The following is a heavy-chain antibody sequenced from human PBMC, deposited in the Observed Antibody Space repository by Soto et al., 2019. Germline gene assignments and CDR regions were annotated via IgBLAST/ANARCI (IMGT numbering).Heavy chain of an antibody. CDR2: IIPILGIA. CDR3: GRDLITMIGYFDY. J-gene: IGHJ4*02. CDR1: GGTFSSYT. Sequence: ASVKVSCKASGGTFSSYTISWVRQAPGQGLEWMGRIIPILGIANYAQKFQGRVTITADKSTSTAYMELSSLRSEDTAVYYCGRDLITMIGYFDYRGQGTLVTVSS. V-gene: IGHV1-69*04. D-gene: IGHD3-22*01.